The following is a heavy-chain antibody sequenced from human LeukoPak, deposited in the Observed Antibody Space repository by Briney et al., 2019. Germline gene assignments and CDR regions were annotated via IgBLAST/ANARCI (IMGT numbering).Heavy chain of an antibody. CDR2: ISGGSSTI. V-gene: IGHV3-48*04. J-gene: IGHJ4*02. Sequence: PGGSLRLSCTASRFSFSDYGINWVRQAPGKGLEWLSYISGGSSTIYYADSVQGLFTISRDNAKNPLYLQMNSLRAEDTAVYYCARARPTDYWGQGTLVSVSS. CDR3: ARARPTDY. CDR1: RFSFSDYG.